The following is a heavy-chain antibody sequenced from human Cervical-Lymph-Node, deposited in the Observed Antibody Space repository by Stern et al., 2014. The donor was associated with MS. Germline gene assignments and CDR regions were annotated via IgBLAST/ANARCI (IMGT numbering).Heavy chain of an antibody. Sequence: QLQLQESGPGLVKPSGTLSLNCTVSGGSMKSRSYYWVWIRQPPGKGLEWIGSVYYDGGTYYTPSPTSRATISEDTPKNQFSLQLSSATAADTAVYYCARSQDIVVVSAATVEGYYYFGMDVWGQGTTVTVSS. D-gene: IGHD2-15*01. V-gene: IGHV4-39*01. J-gene: IGHJ6*02. CDR1: GGSMKSRSYY. CDR3: ARSQDIVVVSAATVEGYYYFGMDV. CDR2: VYYDGGT.